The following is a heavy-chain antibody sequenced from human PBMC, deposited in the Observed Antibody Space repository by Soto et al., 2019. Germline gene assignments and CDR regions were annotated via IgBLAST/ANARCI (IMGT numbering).Heavy chain of an antibody. J-gene: IGHJ4*02. CDR1: GFTFSSYA. D-gene: IGHD3-10*01. V-gene: IGHV3-30-3*01. CDR2: ISYDGSNK. CDR3: ARGLVRGVAPYFDY. Sequence: QVQLVESGGGEVQPGRSLRLSCAASGFTFSSYAMHWVRQAPGKGLEWVAVISYDGSNKYYADSVKGRFTISRDNSKNTLYLQMNSLRAEDTAVYYCARGLVRGVAPYFDYWGQGTLVTVSS.